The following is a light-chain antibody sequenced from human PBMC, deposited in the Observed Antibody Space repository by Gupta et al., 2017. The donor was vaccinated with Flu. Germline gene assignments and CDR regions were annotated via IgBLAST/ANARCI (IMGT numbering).Light chain of an antibody. CDR3: QQYHNYPPT. J-gene: IGKJ1*01. V-gene: IGKV1-6*01. CDR2: AAS. Sequence: GDRVTITWRASQVIRNYLGWYQQKPGKAPKLLIYAASRLHSGVPSRFSGSGSETDFTLTISSLQPEDFATYYCQQYHNYPPTFGQGTKVEIK. CDR1: QVIRNY.